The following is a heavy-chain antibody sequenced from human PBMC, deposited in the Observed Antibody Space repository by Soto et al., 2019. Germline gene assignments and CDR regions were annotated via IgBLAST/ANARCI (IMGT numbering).Heavy chain of an antibody. D-gene: IGHD5-18*01. J-gene: IGHJ6*02. CDR2: IYSSGAT. CDR1: GFTVTSNY. CDR3: ARVDTYEYYYVMDV. V-gene: IGHV3-53*01. Sequence: GGSLRLSCAASGFTVTSNYMNWVRQPPGKGLEWVSIIYSSGATYYADSVKGRFTISRDKSKNTLYLQMRNLRAEDTAIYYCARVDTYEYYYVMDVCGQGTTVTVYS.